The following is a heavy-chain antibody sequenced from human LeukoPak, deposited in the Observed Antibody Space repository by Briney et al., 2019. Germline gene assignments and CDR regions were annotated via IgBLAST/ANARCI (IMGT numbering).Heavy chain of an antibody. J-gene: IGHJ4*02. D-gene: IGHD3-16*01. CDR2: ISSSSSTI. Sequence: GGSLRLSCAASGFTFSSYSMNWVRQAPGKGLEWVSYISSSSSTIYYADSVKGRFTISRDNAKNSLYLQMNSLRAEDTAVYYCARDAIYDYVWGSPDYWGQGTLVTVPS. V-gene: IGHV3-48*04. CDR3: ARDAIYDYVWGSPDY. CDR1: GFTFSSYS.